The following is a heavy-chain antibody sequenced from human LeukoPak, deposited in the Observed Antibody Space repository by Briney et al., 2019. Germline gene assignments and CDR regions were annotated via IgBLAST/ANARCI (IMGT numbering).Heavy chain of an antibody. V-gene: IGHV4-59*11. J-gene: IGHJ4*02. CDR3: ARDGGTTATSGGYYFDS. CDR1: GGSISSHY. CDR2: IFYGGST. Sequence: SETLSLTCTVSGGSISSHYWSWIRQPPGKGLEWIGYIFYGGSTNSNPSLKSRVIISLDTSNNHFSLKLTSVTAADTAVYYCARDGGTTATSGGYYFDSWGQGALVTVSS. D-gene: IGHD1-7*01.